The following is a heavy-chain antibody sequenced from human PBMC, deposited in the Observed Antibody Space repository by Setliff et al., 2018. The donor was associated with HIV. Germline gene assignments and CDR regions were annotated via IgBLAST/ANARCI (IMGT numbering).Heavy chain of an antibody. CDR2: INEDGNKK. CDR3: NMGHYRKSSE. Sequence: GGSLRLSCATSRFSFSTFWMTWVRQAPGKGLEWIANINEDGNKKYHAGSVKGRSTISRDNTKNSLFLQMDRLRVEDTAVYYCNMGHYRKSSEWGRGTLVTVSS. D-gene: IGHD3-10*01. J-gene: IGHJ4*02. CDR1: RFSFSTFW. V-gene: IGHV3-7*03.